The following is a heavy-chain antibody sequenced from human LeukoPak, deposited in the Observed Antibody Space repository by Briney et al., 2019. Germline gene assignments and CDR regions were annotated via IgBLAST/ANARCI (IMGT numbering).Heavy chain of an antibody. CDR2: IYYSGST. CDR3: ARQARATYYDYVWGSYPPEDFDY. CDR1: GGSISSYY. V-gene: IGHV4-59*08. Sequence: SETLSLTCTVSGGSISSYYWSWIRQPPGKGLEWIGYIYYSGSTNYNPSLKSRVTISVDTSKNQFSLKLSSVTAADTAVYYCARQARATYYDYVWGSYPPEDFDYWGQGTLVTVSS. D-gene: IGHD3-16*02. J-gene: IGHJ4*02.